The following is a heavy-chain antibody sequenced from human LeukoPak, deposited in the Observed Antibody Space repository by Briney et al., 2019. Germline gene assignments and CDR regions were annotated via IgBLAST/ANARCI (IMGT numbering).Heavy chain of an antibody. CDR2: ISYDGFSK. CDR3: AKEATVWEDYFDY. J-gene: IGHJ4*02. CDR1: GFTFSSYA. V-gene: IGHV3-30*04. D-gene: IGHD3-16*01. Sequence: GGSLRLSCAASGFTFSSYAMHWVRQAPGKGLEWVAVISYDGFSKFYADSVKGRFTISRGNSKNTLYLQMNSLRGEDTAVYYCAKEATVWEDYFDYWGQGTLVTVSS.